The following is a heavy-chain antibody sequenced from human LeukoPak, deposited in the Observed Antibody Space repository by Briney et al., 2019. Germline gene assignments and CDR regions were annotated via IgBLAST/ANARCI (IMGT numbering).Heavy chain of an antibody. CDR1: GGSFSGYY. CDR3: ARPGWVGATGAFHI. CDR2: INHSGST. J-gene: IGHJ3*02. V-gene: IGHV4-34*01. D-gene: IGHD1-26*01. Sequence: SETLSLTCAVYGGSFSGYYWSWIRQPPGKGLEWIGEINHSGSTNYNPSLKSRVTISVDTSKNQFSLKLSSVTAADTAVYYCARPGWVGATGAFHIWGQGTMVTVSS.